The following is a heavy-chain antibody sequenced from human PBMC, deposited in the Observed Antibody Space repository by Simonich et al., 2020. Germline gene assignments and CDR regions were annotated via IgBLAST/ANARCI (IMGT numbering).Heavy chain of an antibody. CDR1: GGSFSGYY. J-gene: IGHJ4*02. Sequence: QVQLQQWGAGLLKPSETLSLTCAVCGGSFSGYYWSWIRQPPGKGLEGIGEINHSGSTNSNPSLKMRVTISVDTSKNQFSLKLGSVTAADTAVYYCARRYYSTSFDYWGQGTLVTVSS. CDR2: INHSGST. D-gene: IGHD6-6*01. V-gene: IGHV4-34*01. CDR3: ARRYYSTSFDY.